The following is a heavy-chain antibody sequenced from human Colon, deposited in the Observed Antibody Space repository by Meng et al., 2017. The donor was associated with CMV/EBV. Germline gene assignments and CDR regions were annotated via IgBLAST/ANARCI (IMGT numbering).Heavy chain of an antibody. CDR2: IQKIRDGGTT. V-gene: IGHV3-15*01. D-gene: IGHD3-10*01. Sequence: LYCEAAGFSFTDSWMSWVRQAPGKGLEWVGRIQKIRDGGTTDFAAPVKGRFTMSRDDSENTLYLQMNSLRSEDTAVYFCIREWYGEFSWGQGTLVTVSS. CDR1: GFSFTDSW. J-gene: IGHJ5*02. CDR3: IREWYGEFS.